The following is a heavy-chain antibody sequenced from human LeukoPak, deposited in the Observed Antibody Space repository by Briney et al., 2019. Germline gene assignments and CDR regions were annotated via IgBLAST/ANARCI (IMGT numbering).Heavy chain of an antibody. CDR1: GGSFSGYY. CDR2: INHSGST. J-gene: IGHJ4*02. CDR3: ARARYFDY. Sequence: SETLSLTCAVYGGSFSGYYWSWIRQPPGKGLEWIGEINHSGSTNYNPSLKSRVTISVDTSKNQFSLKLSSVTAADTAVYYCARARYFDYWGQGTLVTVSS. V-gene: IGHV4-34*01.